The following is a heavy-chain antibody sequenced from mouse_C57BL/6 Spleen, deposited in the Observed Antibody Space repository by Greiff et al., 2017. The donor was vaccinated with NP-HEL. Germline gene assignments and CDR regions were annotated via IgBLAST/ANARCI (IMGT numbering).Heavy chain of an antibody. V-gene: IGHV10-1*01. J-gene: IGHJ3*01. CDR1: GFSFNTYA. CDR2: IRSKSNNYAT. CDR3: VRPAGTAWFAY. Sequence: EVQGVESGGGLVQPKGSLKLSCAASGFSFNTYAMNWVRQAPGKGLEWVARIRSKSNNYATYYADSVKDRFTISRDDSESMLYLQMNNLKTEDTAMYYCVRPAGTAWFAYWGQGTLVTVSA. D-gene: IGHD3-3*01.